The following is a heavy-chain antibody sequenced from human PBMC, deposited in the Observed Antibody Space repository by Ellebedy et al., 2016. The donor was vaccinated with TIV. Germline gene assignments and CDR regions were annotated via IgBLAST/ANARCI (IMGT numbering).Heavy chain of an antibody. CDR2: ISASGGST. CDR1: GFTFSTYP. J-gene: IGHJ5*02. CDR3: AKRGFFDA. V-gene: IGHV3-23*01. D-gene: IGHD3-9*01. Sequence: GGSLRLSCAASGFTFSTYPMSWARQAPGKGLEWVSTISASGGSTYYADSVKGRFTMSRDNSKNTLYLQMSSLRDGDTAVYYCAKRGFFDAWGQGTLVTVSS.